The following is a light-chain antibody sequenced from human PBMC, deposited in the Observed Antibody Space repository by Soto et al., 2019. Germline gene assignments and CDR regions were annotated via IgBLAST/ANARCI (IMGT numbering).Light chain of an antibody. J-gene: IGKJ4*01. CDR3: QQYGDWPLT. V-gene: IGKV3-15*01. Sequence: EIVVTQSPATLYVSPGERATLSCRASQSVGNNFAWYQQKPGQAPRLLIFATSTRATGVPARFSGSGSGTEFTLTISSLQAVAVYYCQQYGDWPLTFGGGAKVEIE. CDR2: ATS. CDR1: QSVGNN.